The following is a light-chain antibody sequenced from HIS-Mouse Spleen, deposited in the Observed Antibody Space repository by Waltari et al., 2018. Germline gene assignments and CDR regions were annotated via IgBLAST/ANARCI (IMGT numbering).Light chain of an antibody. CDR3: CSYAGSYTWV. CDR2: DVS. V-gene: IGLV2-11*01. J-gene: IGLJ3*02. CDR1: SSDVGGYNY. Sequence: QSALTQPRSVSGSPGQSVPISCTGTSSDVGGYNYGPWYQQPPGKAPKLMIYDVSKRPSGVPDRFSGSKSGNTASLTISGLQAEDEADYYCCSYAGSYTWVFGGGTKLTVL.